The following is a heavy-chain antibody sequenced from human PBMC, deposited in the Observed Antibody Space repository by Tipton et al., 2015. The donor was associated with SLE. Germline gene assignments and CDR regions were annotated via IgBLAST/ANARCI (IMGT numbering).Heavy chain of an antibody. V-gene: IGHV3-48*03. CDR3: ASSYSTSSYFDY. CDR1: GFTFSNYE. CDR2: ISSSGSTI. D-gene: IGHD6-6*01. J-gene: IGHJ4*02. Sequence: FLRLSCAASGFTFSNYEMNWVRQAPGKGLEWVSYISSSGSTIYYADSVKGRFTISRDNAKNSLYLQMNSLRAEDTAVYYCASSYSTSSYFDYWGQGTLVTVSS.